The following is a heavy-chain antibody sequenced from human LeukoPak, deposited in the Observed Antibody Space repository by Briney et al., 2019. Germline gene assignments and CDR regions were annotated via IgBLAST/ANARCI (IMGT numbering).Heavy chain of an antibody. D-gene: IGHD4-17*01. CDR3: ARDQLGGDPDDYYYYYMDV. CDR2: IRSKSYGGAI. CDR1: GFFFGAYA. V-gene: IGHV3-49*03. Sequence: QPGGSLRLSCTTSGFFFGAYAMSWFRQAPGKGLEWVGFIRSKSYGGAIEYAASVKGRFTISRDDSKGIAYLQMNSLKTEDTAVYYCARDQLGGDPDDYYYYYMDVWGKGTTVTVSS. J-gene: IGHJ6*03.